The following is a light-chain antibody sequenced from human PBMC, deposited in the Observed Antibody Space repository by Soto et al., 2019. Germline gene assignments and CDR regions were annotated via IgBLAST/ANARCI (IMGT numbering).Light chain of an antibody. CDR2: QDT. Sequence: SYEPTQPPSVSVSPGQTASITCSGDKLGNKYSCWYQQKPGQSPVLVIYQDTERPSGIPERFSGSNSGNTATLTISGTQAMDEADYYCQAWDSSTVVFGGGTKLTVL. CDR1: KLGNKY. J-gene: IGLJ2*01. CDR3: QAWDSSTVV. V-gene: IGLV3-1*01.